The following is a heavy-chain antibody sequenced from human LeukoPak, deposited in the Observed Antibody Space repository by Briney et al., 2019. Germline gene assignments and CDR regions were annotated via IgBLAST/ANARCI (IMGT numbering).Heavy chain of an antibody. Sequence: GGSLRLSCAASGFTFSSYSMNWVRQAPGKGLEWVSSISSSSSYIYYADSVKGRFTISRDNAKNSLYLQMNSLRAEDTAVYYCARDVTGITMVRGVDYYYCGMDVWGQGTTVTVSS. D-gene: IGHD3-10*01. CDR1: GFTFSSYS. CDR3: ARDVTGITMVRGVDYYYCGMDV. CDR2: ISSSSSYI. J-gene: IGHJ6*02. V-gene: IGHV3-21*01.